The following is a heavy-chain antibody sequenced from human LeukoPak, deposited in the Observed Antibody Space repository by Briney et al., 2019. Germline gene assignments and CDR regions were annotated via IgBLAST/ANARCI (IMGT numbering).Heavy chain of an antibody. J-gene: IGHJ6*01. V-gene: IGHV3-23*01. CDR1: GFTLSVFA. CDR3: AKMKGHPLPKYYMDV. Sequence: GGSLRLSCAASGFTLSVFAMSWVRRTPGKGLEWVTGISGSGDNTLYADSVKGRFTTSRDNSKRTIYLEMNSLRAEDTTIYYCAKMKGHPLPKYYMDVWGQGTTVTVSS. CDR2: ISGSGDNT. D-gene: IGHD1-26*01.